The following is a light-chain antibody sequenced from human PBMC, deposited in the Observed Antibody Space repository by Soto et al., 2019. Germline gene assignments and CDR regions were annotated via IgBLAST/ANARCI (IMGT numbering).Light chain of an antibody. CDR3: QQYNSYPGST. J-gene: IGKJ2*01. Sequence: DIQMTQSPSTLSASVGDRVTITCRASQSISSWLAWYQQKPGKAPKLLIYKASSLESGAPSRFSGSGSGTEFTLTISSLQPDDFATYYCQQYNSYPGSTFGQGTKLEIK. CDR2: KAS. V-gene: IGKV1-5*03. CDR1: QSISSW.